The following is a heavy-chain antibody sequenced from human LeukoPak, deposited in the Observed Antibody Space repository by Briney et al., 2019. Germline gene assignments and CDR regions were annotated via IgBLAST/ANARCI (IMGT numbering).Heavy chain of an antibody. CDR1: GFTFSSYG. CDR3: AKVFTMVRGVIHGDY. J-gene: IGHJ4*02. Sequence: LAGGSLRLSCAASGFTFSSYGMHWVRQAPGKGLEWVEFIRYDGSNKYYADSVKGRFPISRDNSKNTLYLKMNSLRAEDTGVYYCAKVFTMVRGVIHGDYWGQGTLVTVSS. D-gene: IGHD3-10*01. V-gene: IGHV3-30*02. CDR2: IRYDGSNK.